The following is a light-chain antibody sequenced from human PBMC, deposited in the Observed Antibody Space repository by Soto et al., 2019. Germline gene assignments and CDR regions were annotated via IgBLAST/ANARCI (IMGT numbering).Light chain of an antibody. V-gene: IGKV1-39*01. CDR2: GAS. Sequence: DIQMTHSPSSLSASVGDRFTITCRTSQSISSYLIWYQHKPGKAPKLLIYGASSLQSGVPSRFSGSGSGTDFTLTISSLQPEDCGTYYCQQSYSMPITFGQGTRLEIK. CDR3: QQSYSMPIT. J-gene: IGKJ5*01. CDR1: QSISSY.